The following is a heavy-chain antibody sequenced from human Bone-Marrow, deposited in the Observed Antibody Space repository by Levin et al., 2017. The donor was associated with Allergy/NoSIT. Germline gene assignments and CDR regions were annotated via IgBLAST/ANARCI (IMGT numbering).Heavy chain of an antibody. Sequence: GESLKISCAASGFTFSSYAMHWVRQAPGKGLEWVAVISYDGSNKYYADSVKGRFTISRDNSKNTLYLQMNSLRAEDTAVYYCARTRGPFSTSCCAFDYWGQGTLVTVSS. CDR3: ARTRGPFSTSCCAFDY. CDR2: ISYDGSNK. CDR1: GFTFSSYA. V-gene: IGHV3-30-3*01. J-gene: IGHJ4*02. D-gene: IGHD2-2*01.